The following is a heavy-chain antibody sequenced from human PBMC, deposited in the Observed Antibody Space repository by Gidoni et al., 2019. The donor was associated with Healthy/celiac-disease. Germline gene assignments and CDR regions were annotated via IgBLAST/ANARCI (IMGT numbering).Heavy chain of an antibody. D-gene: IGHD6-6*01. CDR3: TLSIADIDY. CDR1: GFTVSGSA. J-gene: IGHJ4*02. CDR2: ISNKANSYAT. Sequence: EVQLVESGGGLAQPGGSLTISCAASGFTVSGSARHWFRQASGKGLEWVGRISNKANSYATAYAASVKGRFTISRDDSKNTAYLQMNSLKTEDTAVYYCTLSIADIDYWGQGTLVTVSS. V-gene: IGHV3-73*01.